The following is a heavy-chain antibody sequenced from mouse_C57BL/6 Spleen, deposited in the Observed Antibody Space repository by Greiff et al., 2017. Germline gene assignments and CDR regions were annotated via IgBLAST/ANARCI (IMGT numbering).Heavy chain of an antibody. CDR2: ISNLAYSN. CDR1: GFTFSDYG. V-gene: IGHV5-15*01. D-gene: IGHD2-3*01. J-gene: IGHJ2*01. Sequence: EVQGVESGGGLVQPGGSLKLSCAASGFTFSDYGMAWVRQAPRKGPEWVAFISNLAYSNYYADTVTGRFTISRENAKNTLYLEMGSLRSEDTAMCYCARQSPDGYLDDWGQGTTLTVSS. CDR3: ARQSPDGYLDD.